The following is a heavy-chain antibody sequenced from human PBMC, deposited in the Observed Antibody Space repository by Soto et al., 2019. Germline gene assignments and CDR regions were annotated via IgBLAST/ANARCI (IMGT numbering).Heavy chain of an antibody. V-gene: IGHV1-69*12. D-gene: IGHD5-18*01. CDR3: AGHSYGYLPHYYPGMAV. Sequence: QVQLVQSGAEVKKPGSSVKVSCKASGCTFSSYASSWVRQAPGQGLEWMGGIIPIFGTANYAQKFQGRVTITADESTRTAYRERRSLGSEDTAVYYCAGHSYGYLPHYYPGMAVWGQETTVTVSS. CDR2: IIPIFGTA. J-gene: IGHJ6*02. CDR1: GCTFSSYA.